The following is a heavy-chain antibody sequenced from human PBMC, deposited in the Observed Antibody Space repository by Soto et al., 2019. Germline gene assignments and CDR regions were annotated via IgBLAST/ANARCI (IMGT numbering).Heavy chain of an antibody. CDR3: AHSPCSGGTCYLFDY. V-gene: IGHV2-5*02. Sequence: QITLRESGPTLVKPTQTLTLTCTISGFSLSTSGVGVGWIRQPPGKSLEWLALIYWDDVQRYSPSLKTRLTSTTDTSRSQVVLTMTNMDPVDTATYYCAHSPCSGGTCYLFDYWGQGTLVTVSS. CDR2: IYWDDVQ. CDR1: GFSLSTSGVG. J-gene: IGHJ4*02. D-gene: IGHD2-15*01.